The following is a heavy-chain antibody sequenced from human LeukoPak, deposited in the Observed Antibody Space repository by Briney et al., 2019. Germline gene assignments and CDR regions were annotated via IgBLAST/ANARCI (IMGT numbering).Heavy chain of an antibody. CDR2: VNPNSGHT. V-gene: IGHV1-8*01. D-gene: IGHD3-16*02. CDR3: ATEPAMITFGGVISDY. J-gene: IGHJ4*02. Sequence: ASVKVSCKASGYTFTSYDVNWVRQATGQGLEWMGWVNPNSGHTGYAQKFQGRVTMTEDTSTDTAYMELSSLRSEDTAVYYCATEPAMITFGGVISDYWGQGTLVTVSS. CDR1: GYTFTSYD.